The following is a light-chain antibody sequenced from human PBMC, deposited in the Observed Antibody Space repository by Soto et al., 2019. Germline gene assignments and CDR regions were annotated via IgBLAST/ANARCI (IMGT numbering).Light chain of an antibody. Sequence: QSALTQPASVSGSPGQSIAISCTGTSNDVGGYNYVSWYQQHPGKAPKLMIYEVSNRPSGVSNRFSGSKSGNTASLTISGLQAEDEADYYCSSYTSSNTLVFGGGTKVTVL. CDR1: SNDVGGYNY. V-gene: IGLV2-14*01. J-gene: IGLJ2*01. CDR3: SSYTSSNTLV. CDR2: EVS.